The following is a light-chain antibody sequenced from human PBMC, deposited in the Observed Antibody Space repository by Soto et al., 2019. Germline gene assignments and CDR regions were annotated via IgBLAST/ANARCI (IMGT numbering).Light chain of an antibody. Sequence: QSALTQPASVSGSPGQSITISCTGTSSDVGAYNSVSWYQQHPGKAPKLIIYDVSDRPSGVSTRFSGSRSGNTASLTISGLQAEDEADYYCTSYTSSSTYVFGTGTKLTVL. CDR1: SSDVGAYNS. CDR2: DVS. CDR3: TSYTSSSTYV. J-gene: IGLJ1*01. V-gene: IGLV2-14*01.